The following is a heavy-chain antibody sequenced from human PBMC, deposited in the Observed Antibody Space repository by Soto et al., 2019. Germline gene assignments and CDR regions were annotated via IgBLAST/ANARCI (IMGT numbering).Heavy chain of an antibody. D-gene: IGHD3-3*01. Sequence: EVQLVESGGGVVQPGGSLRLSCAASGFTVSNNYMSWVRQSPGKGLECVSLIYCGGNTKYADYVKGRFTISRDSSTNTLFPQMTSLRPGITAMFYCAPFLTTVQTPFPHWGQGTLVIVS. V-gene: IGHV3-66*01. J-gene: IGHJ1*01. CDR2: IYCGGNT. CDR1: GFTVSNNY. CDR3: APFLTTVQTPFPH.